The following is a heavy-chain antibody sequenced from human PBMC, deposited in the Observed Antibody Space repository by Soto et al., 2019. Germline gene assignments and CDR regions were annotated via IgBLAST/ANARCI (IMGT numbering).Heavy chain of an antibody. CDR1: GGSISSGGYY. CDR2: IYYSGST. Sequence: QVQLQESGPGLVKPSQTLSLTCTVSGGSISSGGYYWSWIRQHPGKGLEWIGYIYYSGSTCYNPSPTRRVTLSVYTSKNQFSLKLSSVPAADTAVYYCARVRGGYCHHGMDVWGHGTTVTVSS. V-gene: IGHV4-31*03. D-gene: IGHD2-15*01. J-gene: IGHJ6*02. CDR3: ARVRGGYCHHGMDV.